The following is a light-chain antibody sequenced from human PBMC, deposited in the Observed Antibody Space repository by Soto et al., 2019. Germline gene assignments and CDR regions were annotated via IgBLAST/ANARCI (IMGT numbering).Light chain of an antibody. V-gene: IGKV3-15*01. CDR2: GAS. J-gene: IGKJ2*01. CDR1: KRVSTN. Sequence: EIMMTQSPATLSVSPGERVSLSCRASKRVSTNFAWYRQKPGQAPTLLIYGASTRATGIPARFSGSGSGTEFTLTITSLQSEDFAVYYCQQYNNWPYTFGQGTKLEIK. CDR3: QQYNNWPYT.